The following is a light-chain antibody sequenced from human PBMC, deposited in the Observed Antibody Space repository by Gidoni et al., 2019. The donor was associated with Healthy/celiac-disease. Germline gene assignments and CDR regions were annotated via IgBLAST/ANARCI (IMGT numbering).Light chain of an antibody. CDR3: MIWHSSAVV. CDR1: IGINAGTYR. CDR2: YKSDSDK. V-gene: IGLV5-45*01. J-gene: IGLJ2*01. Sequence: QAVLTQPASLSASPGASASLTCTLRIGINAGTYRIYWYHQKPGSPPQYLLRYKSDSDKQQGSGVPSRFSGSKDASANAGILLISGLQSEDEADYYCMIWHSSAVVFGGGTKLTVL.